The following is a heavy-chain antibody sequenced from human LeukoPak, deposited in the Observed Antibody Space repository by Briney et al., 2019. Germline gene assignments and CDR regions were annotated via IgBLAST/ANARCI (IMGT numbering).Heavy chain of an antibody. D-gene: IGHD3-10*01. CDR2: INPNSGGT. J-gene: IGHJ5*02. CDR3: ARDYGSGGNRFDP. CDR1: GYTFTGYY. V-gene: IGHV1-2*02. Sequence: ASVKVSCKASGYTFTGYYMHWVRQAPGQGLEWMGWINPNSGGTNYAQKFQGRVTMTRDTSISTAYMELSRLRSDDTAVYYCARDYGSGGNRFDPWGQGTLVTVSS.